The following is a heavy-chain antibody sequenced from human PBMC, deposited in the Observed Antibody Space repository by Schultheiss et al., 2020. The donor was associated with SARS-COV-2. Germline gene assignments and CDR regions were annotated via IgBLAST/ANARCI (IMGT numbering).Heavy chain of an antibody. Sequence: GESLKISCKASGYTFTSYDINWVRQATGQGLEWMGWMNPNSGNTGYAQKFQGRVTMTRNTSISTAYMEMSSLRSEDTAVYYCALFNYDILTGYWNYYYYYGMDVWGQGTTVTVSS. CDR1: GYTFTSYD. V-gene: IGHV1-8*01. CDR2: MNPNSGNT. D-gene: IGHD3-9*01. J-gene: IGHJ6*02. CDR3: ALFNYDILTGYWNYYYYYGMDV.